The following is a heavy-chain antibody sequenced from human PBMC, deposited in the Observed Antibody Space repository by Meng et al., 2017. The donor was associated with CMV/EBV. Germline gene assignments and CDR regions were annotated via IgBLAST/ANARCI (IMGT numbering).Heavy chain of an antibody. CDR2: IYYSGSI. J-gene: IGHJ4*02. V-gene: IGHV4-59*01. D-gene: IGHD6-19*01. CDR3: ARAAGSSSGWYGDDY. CDR1: GGSISSYY. Sequence: GSLRLSCTVSGGSISSYYWSWIRQPPGKGLEWIGYIYYSGSINYNPSLKSRVTISVDTSKNQFSLKLSSVTAADTAVYYCARAAGSSSGWYGDDYWGQGTLVTVSS.